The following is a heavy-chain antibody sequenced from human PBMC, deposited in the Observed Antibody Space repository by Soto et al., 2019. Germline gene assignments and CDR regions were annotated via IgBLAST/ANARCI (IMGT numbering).Heavy chain of an antibody. D-gene: IGHD3-22*01. CDR3: ASNYYDSSGYYDY. J-gene: IGHJ4*02. CDR2: IYHSGST. V-gene: IGHV4-30-2*01. Sequence: KPSETLSLTCAVSGGSISSGGYSWSWIRQPLGKGLEWIGYIYHSGSTYYNPSLKSRVTISVDRSKNQFSLKLSSVTAADTAVYYCASNYYDSSGYYDYWGQGTLVTVSS. CDR1: GGSISSGGYS.